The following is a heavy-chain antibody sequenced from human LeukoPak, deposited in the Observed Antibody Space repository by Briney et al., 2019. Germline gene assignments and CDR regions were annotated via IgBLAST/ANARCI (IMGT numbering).Heavy chain of an antibody. V-gene: IGHV4-31*03. J-gene: IGHJ4*02. Sequence: KSSETLSLTCTVSGGSISSGGYYWSWIRQHPGKGLEWIGYIYYSGSTYYNPSLKSRVAISVDTSKNQFSLKLSSVTAADTAVYYCARVVYGDYTEALDYWGQGTLVTVSS. CDR2: IYYSGST. D-gene: IGHD4-17*01. CDR1: GGSISSGGYY. CDR3: ARVVYGDYTEALDY.